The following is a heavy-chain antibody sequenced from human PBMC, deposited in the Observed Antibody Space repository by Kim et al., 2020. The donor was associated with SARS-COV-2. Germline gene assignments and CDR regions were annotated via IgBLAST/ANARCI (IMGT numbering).Heavy chain of an antibody. CDR3: AXRLSXXSGWXSHYCXL. V-gene: IGHV4-34*01. CDR2: INHSGRT. J-gene: IGHJ4*02. CDR1: GGSFSGYY. Sequence: SETLSLTCAVYGGSFSGYYWSWIRQPPGKGLXXIGEINHSGRTKYNPSLKSRVTXSVDXXKNQXPLKLXSVTAADTAVYYCAXRLSXXSGWXSHYCXLWGXXILVXVSS. D-gene: IGHD3-10*01.